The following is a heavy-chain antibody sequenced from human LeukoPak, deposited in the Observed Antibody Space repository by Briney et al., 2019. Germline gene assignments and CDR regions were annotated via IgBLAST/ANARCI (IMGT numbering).Heavy chain of an antibody. D-gene: IGHD3-22*01. CDR2: IWYDGSNK. Sequence: GRSLRLSCAASGFTFSSYGMHCVRQAPGKGLEWVAVIWYDGSNKYYADSVKGRFTISRDNSKNTLYLQMNSLRAEDTAVYFCAKRGVVIRVILVGFHKEAYYFDSWGQGALVTVSS. CDR1: GFTFSSYG. J-gene: IGHJ4*02. V-gene: IGHV3-33*06. CDR3: AKRGVVIRVILVGFHKEAYYFDS.